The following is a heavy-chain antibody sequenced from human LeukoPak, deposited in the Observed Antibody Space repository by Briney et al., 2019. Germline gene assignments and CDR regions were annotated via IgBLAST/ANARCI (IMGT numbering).Heavy chain of an antibody. V-gene: IGHV4-34*01. CDR2: INHSGST. CDR1: GGSFSGYF. CDR3: ARDSGVIEGMFDY. D-gene: IGHD3-22*01. Sequence: SETLSLTCAVYGGSFSGYFWSWFRQSPGKGLEWIGEINHSGSTNYNPSLKSRVTISVDTSKNQFSLKLSSVTAADTAVYYCARDSGVIEGMFDYWGQGTLVTVSS. J-gene: IGHJ4*02.